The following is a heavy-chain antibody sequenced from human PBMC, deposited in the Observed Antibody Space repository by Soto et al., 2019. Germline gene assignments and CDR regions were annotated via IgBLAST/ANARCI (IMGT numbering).Heavy chain of an antibody. D-gene: IGHD2-8*01. CDR1: GGTFSSYT. Sequence: SVKVSCKASGGTFSSYTISWVRQAPGQGLEWMGRIIPILGIANYAQKFQGRVTITADKSTSTAYMELSSLRSEDTAVYYCARWGRGYCTNGVCRNWFDPWGQGTLVTVSS. V-gene: IGHV1-69*02. J-gene: IGHJ5*02. CDR3: ARWGRGYCTNGVCRNWFDP. CDR2: IIPILGIA.